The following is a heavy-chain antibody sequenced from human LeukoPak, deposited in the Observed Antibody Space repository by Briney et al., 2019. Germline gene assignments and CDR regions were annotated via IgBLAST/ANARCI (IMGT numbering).Heavy chain of an antibody. CDR3: ARADFGDYALDP. CDR1: GYTFTSYD. J-gene: IGHJ5*02. D-gene: IGHD4-17*01. V-gene: IGHV1-8*01. Sequence: ASVKVSCKASGYTFTSYDINWVRQATGQGLEWMGRMNPNSGNTGYAQRFQGRVTMTRNTSISTAYMELSSLRSEDTAVFYCARADFGDYALDPWGQGTQVTVSS. CDR2: MNPNSGNT.